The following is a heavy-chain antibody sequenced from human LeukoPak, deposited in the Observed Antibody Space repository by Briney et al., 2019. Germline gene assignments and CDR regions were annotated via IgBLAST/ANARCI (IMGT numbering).Heavy chain of an antibody. J-gene: IGHJ4*02. CDR2: INPNSGAT. Sequence: ASMKVSCKASGYTFTGYYIHWVRQAPGQGLEWVGWINPNSGATNYAQEFQGRVTMTRDTSISTAYMELSRLRSDDTAAYYCARDRRRFIESWGQGTLVTVSS. CDR3: ARDRRRFIES. CDR1: GYTFTGYY. V-gene: IGHV1-2*02.